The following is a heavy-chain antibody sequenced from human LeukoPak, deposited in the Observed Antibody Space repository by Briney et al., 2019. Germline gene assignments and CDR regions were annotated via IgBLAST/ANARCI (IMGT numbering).Heavy chain of an antibody. J-gene: IGHJ4*02. Sequence: SETLSLTCTVSGGSISSSSYYWGWIRQPPGKGLEWIGSIYYSGSTYYNPSLKSRVTISVDTSKNQFFLKLSSVTAADTAVYYCARHTWYFTMTNIYYFDYWGQGTLVTVSS. CDR3: ARHTWYFTMTNIYYFDY. V-gene: IGHV4-39*01. D-gene: IGHD3-22*01. CDR2: IYYSGST. CDR1: GGSISSSSYY.